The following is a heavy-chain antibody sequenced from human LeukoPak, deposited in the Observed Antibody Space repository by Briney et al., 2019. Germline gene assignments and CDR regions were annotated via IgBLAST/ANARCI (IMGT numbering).Heavy chain of an antibody. Sequence: GGSLRLSCAASGFTFSSYAMSWVRQAPGKGLEWVSVIYSGGTTYYADSVKGRFTISRDNSKNTLYLQMNRLRAEDTAVYYCARDLDGGNSEWVSDYWGQGTLVTVSS. D-gene: IGHD4-23*01. J-gene: IGHJ4*02. CDR3: ARDLDGGNSEWVSDY. CDR1: GFTFSSYA. CDR2: IYSGGTT. V-gene: IGHV3-66*01.